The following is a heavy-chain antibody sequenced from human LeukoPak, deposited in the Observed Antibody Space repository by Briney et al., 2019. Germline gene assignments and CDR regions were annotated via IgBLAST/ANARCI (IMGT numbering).Heavy chain of an antibody. CDR1: GFIVTNNY. Sequence: GGSLRLSCAASGFIVTNNYMTWVRQAPGKGLEWVAIIYSNSNTYYADSVNGRFTASRDNSKNTVYLQLNSLRAEDTAVYYCARGLGTFEDTYFDLRGRGTLVTVSS. D-gene: IGHD2-15*01. V-gene: IGHV3-53*01. J-gene: IGHJ2*01. CDR3: ARGLGTFEDTYFDL. CDR2: IYSNSNT.